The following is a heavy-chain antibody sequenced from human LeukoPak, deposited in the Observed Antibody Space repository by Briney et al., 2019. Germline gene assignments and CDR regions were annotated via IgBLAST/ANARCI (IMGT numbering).Heavy chain of an antibody. D-gene: IGHD6-13*01. CDR2: INTGGGT. CDR1: GLTVSVNY. CDR3: ASGSDSSY. Sequence: PGGSLRLSCAVSGLTVSVNYMNWVRQAPGKGLEWVSLINTGGGTYYADSGKGRFTISRDNSKNTLYLQMNTLRPEDTAVYYCASGSDSSYWGRGTLVTVSS. V-gene: IGHV3-66*02. J-gene: IGHJ4*02.